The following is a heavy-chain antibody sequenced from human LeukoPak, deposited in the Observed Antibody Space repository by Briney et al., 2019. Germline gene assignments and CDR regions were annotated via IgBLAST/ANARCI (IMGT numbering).Heavy chain of an antibody. Sequence: PGRSLRLSCAASGFTFDDYAMHWVRQAPGKGLEWVSGISWNGGSIGYADSVKGRFTISRDNAKDSLYLQMNSLRAEDTALYYCAKDKVMAWSSPIFDYWGQGTLVTVSS. CDR2: ISWNGGSI. D-gene: IGHD2-8*01. J-gene: IGHJ4*02. V-gene: IGHV3-9*01. CDR3: AKDKVMAWSSPIFDY. CDR1: GFTFDDYA.